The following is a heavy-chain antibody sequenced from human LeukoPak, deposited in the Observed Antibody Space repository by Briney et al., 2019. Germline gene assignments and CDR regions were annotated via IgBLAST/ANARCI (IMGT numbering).Heavy chain of an antibody. CDR3: ARALFEYSSSIPL. V-gene: IGHV3-48*01. D-gene: IGHD6-6*01. CDR1: GFTFSSYS. Sequence: GGSLRLSCAASGFTFSSYSMNWVRQAPGKGLEWVSYISSSSSTIYYADSVKGRFTISRDNAKNSLYLQMNSLRAEDTAVYYCARALFEYSSSIPLWGQGTMVTVSS. J-gene: IGHJ3*01. CDR2: ISSSSSTI.